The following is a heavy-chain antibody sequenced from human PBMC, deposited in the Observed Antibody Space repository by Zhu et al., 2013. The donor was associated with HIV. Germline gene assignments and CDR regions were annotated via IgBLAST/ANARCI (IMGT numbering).Heavy chain of an antibody. Sequence: QVQLVQSGAEVKKPGASVKVSCKASGYTFTSYDINWVRQATGQGLEWMGWMNPNSGNTGYAQKFQGRVTMTRNTSISTAYMELSSLRSEDTAVYYCARGRKLPTILRRNNNWFDPWGQGTLVTVSS. CDR1: GYTFTSYD. CDR3: ARGRKLPTILRRNNNWFDP. J-gene: IGHJ5*02. V-gene: IGHV1-8*01. CDR2: MNPNSGNT. D-gene: IGHD3-3*01.